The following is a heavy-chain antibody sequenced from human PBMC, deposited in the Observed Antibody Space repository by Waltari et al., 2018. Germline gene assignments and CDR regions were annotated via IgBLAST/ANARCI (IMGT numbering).Heavy chain of an antibody. J-gene: IGHJ4*02. Sequence: QVQLAQSGAELQEPGASVTVSCKASGYTFTLYFIYWVRQVPGQGLEWMGWINPNSGDTKYAQIFQGRVSMTRDSSTSTAYLEVNRLRSDDTATYFCARVKRGGSYYDFWGQGTLVSVSS. CDR3: ARVKRGGSYYDF. CDR1: GYTFTLYF. V-gene: IGHV1-2*02. CDR2: INPNSGDT. D-gene: IGHD3-10*01.